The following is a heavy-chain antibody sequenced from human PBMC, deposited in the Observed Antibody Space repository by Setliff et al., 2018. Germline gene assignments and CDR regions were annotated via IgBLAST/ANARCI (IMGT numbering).Heavy chain of an antibody. CDR1: EFSLSDFH. V-gene: IGHV3-73*01. Sequence: GESLKISCAASEFSLSDFHMHWVRQAPGKGLEWVGRVRRNTNSYATAYSASLKGRSTISRDDSKNTAYLQMNSLQSEDTAVYYCARRGVGMGMDVWGKGTTVTVSS. CDR2: VRRNTNSYAT. D-gene: IGHD2-2*01. CDR3: ARRGVGMGMDV. J-gene: IGHJ6*03.